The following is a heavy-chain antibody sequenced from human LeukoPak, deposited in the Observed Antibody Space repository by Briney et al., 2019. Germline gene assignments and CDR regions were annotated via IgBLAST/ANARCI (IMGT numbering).Heavy chain of an antibody. CDR3: ARQRSSSSEEYLYYYYYGMDV. D-gene: IGHD6-6*01. V-gene: IGHV4-4*07. CDR1: GGSISSYY. Sequence: PSETLSLTCTVSGGSISSYYWSWIRQPAGKGLEWIGRIYTSGSTNYNPSLKSRVTISVDTSKNQFSLKLSSVTAADTAVYYCARQRSSSSEEYLYYYYYGMDVWGQGTTVTVSS. CDR2: IYTSGST. J-gene: IGHJ6*02.